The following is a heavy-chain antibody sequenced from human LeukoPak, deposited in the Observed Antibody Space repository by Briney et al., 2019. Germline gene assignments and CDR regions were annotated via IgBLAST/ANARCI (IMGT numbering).Heavy chain of an antibody. D-gene: IGHD6-13*01. Sequence: SETLSLTCTVSGGSISSYYWSWIRQPPGKGLEWIGYIYYSGSTNYNPSLKSRVTISVDTSKNQFSLKLSSVTAADTAVYYCARALAAAGIGGYCYYYGMDVWGQGTTVTVSS. CDR3: ARALAAAGIGGYCYYYGMDV. CDR2: IYYSGST. CDR1: GGSISSYY. V-gene: IGHV4-59*01. J-gene: IGHJ6*02.